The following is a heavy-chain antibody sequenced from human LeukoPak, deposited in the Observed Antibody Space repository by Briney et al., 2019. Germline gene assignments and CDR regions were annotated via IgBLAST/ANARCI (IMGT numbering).Heavy chain of an antibody. Sequence: SETLSLTCTVSGDSISSYYWSRIRQPPGKGLEWIGYIYYSGSTNYNPSLKSRVTISVDTSKNQFSLKLSSVTAADTAVYYCARDQGYYYDSSGPPDWYFDLWGRGTLVTVSS. CDR3: ARDQGYYYDSSGPPDWYFDL. J-gene: IGHJ2*01. CDR2: IYYSGST. V-gene: IGHV4-59*01. CDR1: GDSISSYY. D-gene: IGHD3-22*01.